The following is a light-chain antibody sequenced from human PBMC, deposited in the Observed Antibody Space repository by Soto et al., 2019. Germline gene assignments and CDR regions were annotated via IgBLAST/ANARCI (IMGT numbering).Light chain of an antibody. CDR3: QQYGSSPIT. J-gene: IGKJ5*01. CDR2: GAS. Sequence: IVMTQSPATMSVSPGERATLSFRDSPSIGSNVARYQQKPGQAPRLLIYGASSRATGIPGRFSGSGSGTDFTLTISRLEPGDFAVYYCQQYGSSPITFGQGTRLEIK. CDR1: PSIGSN. V-gene: IGKV3-20*01.